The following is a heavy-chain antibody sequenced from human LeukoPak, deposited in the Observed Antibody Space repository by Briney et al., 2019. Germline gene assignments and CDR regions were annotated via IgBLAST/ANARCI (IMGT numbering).Heavy chain of an antibody. D-gene: IGHD1-14*01. CDR2: IGSGRTI. CDR1: GFTFSDYY. Sequence: GGSLRLSCAASGFTFSDYYMSWIRQAPGKGLEWVSYIGSGRTIYYADSVKGRLTISRDNAKNSLYLQMNSLRTEDTALYYCAKTGSGGAFDIWGQGTMVTVSS. CDR3: AKTGSGGAFDI. J-gene: IGHJ3*02. V-gene: IGHV3-11*01.